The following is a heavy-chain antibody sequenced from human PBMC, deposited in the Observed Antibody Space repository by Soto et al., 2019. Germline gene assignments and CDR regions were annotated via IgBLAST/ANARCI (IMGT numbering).Heavy chain of an antibody. CDR1: GFTFSSYA. CDR3: ARAQRGELSLYSYYGMDV. D-gene: IGHD3-16*02. CDR2: ISYDGSNK. V-gene: IGHV3-30-3*01. Sequence: QVQLVESGGGVVQPGRSLRLSCAASGFTFSSYAMHWVRQAPGKGLEWVAVISYDGSNKYYADSVKGRFTISRDNSKNTLYLQMNSLRAEDTAVYYCARAQRGELSLYSYYGMDVWGQGTTVTVSS. J-gene: IGHJ6*02.